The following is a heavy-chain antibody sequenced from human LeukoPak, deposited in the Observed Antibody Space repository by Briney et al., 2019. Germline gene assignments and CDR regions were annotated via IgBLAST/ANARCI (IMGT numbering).Heavy chain of an antibody. CDR3: ARYGSGSYSAYDP. Sequence: SVKVSCKASGYTFTGYYMHWVRQAPGQGLEWMGGIIPIFGTANYAQKFQSRVTITADESTSTAYMELSSLRSEDTAVYYCARYGSGSYSAYDPWGQGTLVTVSS. CDR2: IIPIFGTA. D-gene: IGHD3-10*01. V-gene: IGHV1-69*13. CDR1: GYTFTGYY. J-gene: IGHJ5*02.